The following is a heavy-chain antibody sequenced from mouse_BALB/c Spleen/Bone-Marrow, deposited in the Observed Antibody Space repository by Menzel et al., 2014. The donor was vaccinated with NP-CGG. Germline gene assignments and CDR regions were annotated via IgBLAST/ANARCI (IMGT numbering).Heavy chain of an antibody. Sequence: EVQLQESGGGLVKPGASLKFSCAASGFTFSSYDMPWVRQTPEKRLEWVARIGTGGSYTYYPPRLKGRVTISRDKANNTPYLQLSSLTSEDTAIYYCARYCGSIFDYWGQGTTVTVSS. D-gene: IGHD2-10*02. CDR1: GFTFSSYD. CDR2: IGTGGSYT. V-gene: IGHV5-9-3*01. J-gene: IGHJ2*01. CDR3: ARYCGSIFDY.